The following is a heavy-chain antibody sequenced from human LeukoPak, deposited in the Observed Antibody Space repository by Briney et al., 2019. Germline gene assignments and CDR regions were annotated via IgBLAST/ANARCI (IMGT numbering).Heavy chain of an antibody. Sequence: GGSLRLSCAASGFTFDDYAMHWVRQAPGKGLEWVSLMSVYGGSIYYADSAKVRFTIFRDNTKNSLYLQMKSLRTADAAFYSCAKERSGGYAFDYWGQGTLVTVSS. CDR3: AKERSGGYAFDY. J-gene: IGHJ4*02. CDR2: MSVYGGSI. D-gene: IGHD5-12*01. CDR1: GFTFDDYA. V-gene: IGHV3-43*02.